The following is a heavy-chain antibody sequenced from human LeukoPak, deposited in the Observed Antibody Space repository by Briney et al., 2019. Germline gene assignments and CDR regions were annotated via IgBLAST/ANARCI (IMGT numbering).Heavy chain of an antibody. CDR2: IKQDGSEK. D-gene: IGHD3-16*01. J-gene: IGHJ4*02. CDR1: GFAFSSYW. Sequence: GGSLRLSCAASGFAFSSYWMSWVRQAPGKGLEWVANIKQDGSEKYYVDSVKGRFTISRDNAKNSVYLQMNSLRAEDTAVYYCAILRTNREFWGQGTLVTVSS. V-gene: IGHV3-7*01. CDR3: AILRTNREF.